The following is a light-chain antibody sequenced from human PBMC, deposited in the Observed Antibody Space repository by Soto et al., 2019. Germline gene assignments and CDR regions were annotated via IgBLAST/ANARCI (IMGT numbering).Light chain of an antibody. CDR2: NSN. CDR1: RSDIGSNF. CDR3: AAWDDSLTGPV. Sequence: QSVLSQPPSASGTPGQTVIISCSGSRSDIGSNFVNWYQHLPGTAPKLIIYNSNQRPSGVPDRFSGSKSGTSASLAISGLQSEDEADYYCAAWDDSLTGPVFGTGTKLTVL. V-gene: IGLV1-44*01. J-gene: IGLJ1*01.